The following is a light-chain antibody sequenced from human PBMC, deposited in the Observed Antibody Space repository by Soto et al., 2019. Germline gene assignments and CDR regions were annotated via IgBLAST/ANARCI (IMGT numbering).Light chain of an antibody. CDR3: GKWDSSLNSGV. Sequence: QSVMTQPPSVSAPPGEKVTISCSGSSYNIRKNYVSWYQQFPGTAPKLLIYENNKRPSGIPDRFSGSKSGTSDTLGITGLQTGDEADYYCGKWDSSLNSGVVGTGNKVT. J-gene: IGLJ1*01. CDR1: SYNIRKNY. CDR2: ENN. V-gene: IGLV1-51*01.